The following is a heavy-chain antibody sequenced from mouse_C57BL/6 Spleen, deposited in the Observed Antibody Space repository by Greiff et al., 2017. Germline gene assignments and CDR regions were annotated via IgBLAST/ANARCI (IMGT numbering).Heavy chain of an antibody. V-gene: IGHV1-59*01. CDR3: AFGRPYYFDY. J-gene: IGHJ2*01. Sequence: QVQLQQPGAELVRPGTSVKLSCKASGYTFTSYCMHWVKQRPGQGLEWIGVIDPSDSYTNYNQKFKGKATLTVDTSSSTAYMQLSSLTSEDSAVYYCAFGRPYYFDYWGQGTTLTVSS. CDR1: GYTFTSYC. D-gene: IGHD1-1*02. CDR2: IDPSDSYT.